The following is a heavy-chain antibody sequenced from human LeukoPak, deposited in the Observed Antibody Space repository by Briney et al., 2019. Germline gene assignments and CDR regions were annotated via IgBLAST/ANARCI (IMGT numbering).Heavy chain of an antibody. D-gene: IGHD2-2*01. CDR1: GFTVSSKY. J-gene: IGHJ4*02. Sequence: PGGSLRLSCAASGFTVSSKYMSWVRQAPGKGLEWVSVIYSGSTTFYADSVKGRFSISRDNSKNTLYLQMNSQRAEDTAVYYCARLRGYCSSNSCYPLGYWGQGTLVTVSS. CDR2: IYSGSTT. CDR3: ARLRGYCSSNSCYPLGY. V-gene: IGHV3-53*01.